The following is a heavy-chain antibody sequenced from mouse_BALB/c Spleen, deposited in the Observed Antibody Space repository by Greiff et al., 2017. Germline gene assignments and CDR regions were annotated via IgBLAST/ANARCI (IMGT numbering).Heavy chain of an antibody. Sequence: EVQLQQSGTVLARPGASVKMSCKASGYTFTSYWMHWVKQRPGQGLEWIGAIYPGNSDTSYNQKFKGKAKLTAVTSTSTAYMELSSLTNEDSAVYYCTGYGSSSYAMDYWGQGTSVTVSS. J-gene: IGHJ4*01. CDR2: IYPGNSDT. CDR3: TGYGSSSYAMDY. CDR1: GYTFTSYW. V-gene: IGHV1-5*01. D-gene: IGHD1-1*01.